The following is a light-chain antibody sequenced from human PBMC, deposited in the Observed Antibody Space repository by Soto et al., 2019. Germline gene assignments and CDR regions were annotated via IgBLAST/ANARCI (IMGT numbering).Light chain of an antibody. CDR3: TQDTQWPWT. V-gene: IGKV2-30*01. CDR1: QSLLYSDGDAY. CDR2: KVS. Sequence: DVVMTQSPLSLPVTLGQPAFISCRSSQSLLYSDGDAYLHWFQQRPGQSPRRLIYKVSNRDSGVXDXYSGRGSGTDFTLKISRVEAEDVGVYYCTQDTQWPWTFGQGTKVEI. J-gene: IGKJ1*01.